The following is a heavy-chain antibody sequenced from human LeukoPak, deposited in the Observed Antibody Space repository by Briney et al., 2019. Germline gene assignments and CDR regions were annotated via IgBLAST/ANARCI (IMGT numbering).Heavy chain of an antibody. CDR1: GGSISSGSYY. J-gene: IGHJ4*02. CDR2: IYTSGST. D-gene: IGHD3-10*01. CDR3: ARAYYYGSGRYQYFDY. Sequence: SETLSLTCTVSGGSISSGSYYWSWIRQPAGKGLEWIGRIYTSGSTNYNPSLKSRVTISVDTSKNQFSLKLSSVTAADTAVYYCARAYYYGSGRYQYFDYWGQGTLVTVSS. V-gene: IGHV4-61*02.